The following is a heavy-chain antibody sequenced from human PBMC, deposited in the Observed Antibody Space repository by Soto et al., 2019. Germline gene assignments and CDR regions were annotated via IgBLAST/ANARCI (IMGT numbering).Heavy chain of an antibody. J-gene: IGHJ2*01. CDR3: ATAPLDYGDYVYFDL. V-gene: IGHV1-18*01. CDR2: ISAYNGNT. CDR1: GYTFTSYG. D-gene: IGHD4-17*01. Sequence: QVQLVQSGAEVKKPGASVKVSCKASGYTFTSYGISWVRQAPGQGLEWMGWISAYNGNTNYAQKLQGRVTMTTDTSASTAYMELRSLRPDDTAVYYCATAPLDYGDYVYFDLWGRGTLVTVSS.